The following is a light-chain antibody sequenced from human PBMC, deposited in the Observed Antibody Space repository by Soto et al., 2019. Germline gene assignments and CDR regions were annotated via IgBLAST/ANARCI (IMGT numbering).Light chain of an antibody. CDR2: EVT. V-gene: IGLV2-14*01. J-gene: IGLJ1*01. Sequence: QSVLTQPASVSGSPGQSITISCTGTSSDVGGYNSVSWYQQHPGKAPKLIIYEVTHRPSGVSNRFSGSQSANTASLTISGLQAEDEADYYCCSFTTSTTYVFGTGTKLTV. CDR3: CSFTTSTTYV. CDR1: SSDVGGYNS.